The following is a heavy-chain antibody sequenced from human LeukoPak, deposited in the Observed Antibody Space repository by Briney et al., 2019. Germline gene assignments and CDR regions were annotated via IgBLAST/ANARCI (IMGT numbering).Heavy chain of an antibody. CDR2: IIPIFGTA. CDR3: ARRFGPYDYVWDT. Sequence: SVKVSCKASGGTVSSYAISWVRQAPGQELEWMGGIIPIFGTANYAQKFQGRVTITADESTSTAYMELSSLRSEDTAVYYCARRFGPYDYVWDTWGQGTLVTVSS. D-gene: IGHD3-16*01. V-gene: IGHV1-69*01. J-gene: IGHJ4*02. CDR1: GGTVSSYA.